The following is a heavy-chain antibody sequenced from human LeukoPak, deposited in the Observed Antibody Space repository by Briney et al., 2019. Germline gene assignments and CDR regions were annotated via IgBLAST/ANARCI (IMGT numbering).Heavy chain of an antibody. CDR3: ARDRLTLVGARGAYYFDY. J-gene: IGHJ4*02. Sequence: SETLSLTCTVSGGSINSYYWSWIRQPAGKGPEWIGRIYTSGSTNYNPSLKSRVTMSVDTSKNQFSLKLSSVTAADTAVYYCARDRLTLVGARGAYYFDYWGQGTLVTVSS. CDR2: IYTSGST. V-gene: IGHV4-4*07. CDR1: GGSINSYY. D-gene: IGHD1-26*01.